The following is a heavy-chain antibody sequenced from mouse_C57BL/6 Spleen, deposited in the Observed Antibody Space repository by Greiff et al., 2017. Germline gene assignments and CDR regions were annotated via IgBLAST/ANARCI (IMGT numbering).Heavy chain of an antibody. Sequence: VMLVESGPGLVAPSQSLSITCTVSGFSLTSYGVSWVRQPPGKGLEWLGVIWGDGSTNYHSALISRLSISKDNSKSQVFLKLNSLQTDDTATYYCATITTVVATNAMDYWGQGTSVTVSS. J-gene: IGHJ4*01. D-gene: IGHD1-1*01. V-gene: IGHV2-3*01. CDR2: IWGDGST. CDR3: ATITTVVATNAMDY. CDR1: GFSLTSYG.